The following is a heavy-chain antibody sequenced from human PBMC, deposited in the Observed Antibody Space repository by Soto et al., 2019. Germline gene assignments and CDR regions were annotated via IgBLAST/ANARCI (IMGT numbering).Heavy chain of an antibody. CDR1: GGTFSSYA. CDR2: IIPIFGKA. D-gene: IGHD5-12*01. Sequence: QVQLVQSGAEVKKPGSSVKVSCKASGGTFSSYAISWVRQAPGQGLEWMGGIIPIFGKANYAQKFQGRVTSTADESTSTAYMELSSLRSEDTAVYYCASPDIVDNYYYYGMDVWGQGTTVTVSS. CDR3: ASPDIVDNYYYYGMDV. V-gene: IGHV1-69*01. J-gene: IGHJ6*02.